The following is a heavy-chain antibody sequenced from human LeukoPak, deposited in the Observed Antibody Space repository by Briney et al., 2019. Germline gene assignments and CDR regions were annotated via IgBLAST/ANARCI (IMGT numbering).Heavy chain of an antibody. D-gene: IGHD6-25*01. CDR3: AREERLRLFFDY. CDR1: DGSISSGPNY. CDR2: IYASGGT. J-gene: IGHJ4*02. V-gene: IGHV4-61*02. Sequence: PSETLSLTCSFSDGSISSGPNYWNWIRQPAGKGLEWIGRIYASGGTNYNPSLKSRVTISVDTSKNQFSLKLTSVTAADTALYFCAREERLRLFFDYWGQGILVTVSS.